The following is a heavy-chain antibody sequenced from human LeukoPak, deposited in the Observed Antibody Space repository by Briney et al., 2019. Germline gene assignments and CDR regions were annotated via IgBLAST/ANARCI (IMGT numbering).Heavy chain of an antibody. CDR3: AREGGLTEGGFDY. D-gene: IGHD1-14*01. CDR2: IYTGSLS. Sequence: GGSLRLSCAVSGFTVSSNYMSWVRQAPGKGLEWVSVIYTGSLSYYTDSVKGRFTISRDKSNNTLYLQMNSLRDEDTAVYYCAREGGLTEGGFDYWGQGTLVTVS. V-gene: IGHV3-53*01. J-gene: IGHJ4*02. CDR1: GFTVSSNY.